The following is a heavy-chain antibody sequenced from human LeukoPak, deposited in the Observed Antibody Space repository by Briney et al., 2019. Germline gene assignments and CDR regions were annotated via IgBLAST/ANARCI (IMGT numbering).Heavy chain of an antibody. Sequence: SVKVSCKASGGTFSSYAISWVRQAPGQGLEWMGGIIPIFGTANYAQKFQGRVTITTDESTSTAYMELSSLRSEDTAVYYCARGRFGVTMIVALHYWGQGTLVTVSP. CDR2: IIPIFGTA. J-gene: IGHJ4*02. CDR3: ARGRFGVTMIVALHY. D-gene: IGHD3-22*01. CDR1: GGTFSSYA. V-gene: IGHV1-69*05.